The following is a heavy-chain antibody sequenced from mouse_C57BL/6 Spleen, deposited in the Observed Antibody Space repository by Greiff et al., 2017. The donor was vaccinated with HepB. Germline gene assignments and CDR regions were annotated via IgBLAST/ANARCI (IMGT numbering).Heavy chain of an antibody. J-gene: IGHJ4*01. CDR1: GYTFTSYW. CDR3: ARWDYYAMDY. CDR2: IDPSDSYT. Sequence: QVQLQQPGAELMKPGASVKLSCKASGYTFTSYWMQWVKQRPGQGLEWIGEIDPSDSYTNYNQKFKGKATLTVDTSSSTAYMQLSSLTSEDSAVYYCARWDYYAMDYWGQGTSVTVSS. V-gene: IGHV1-50*01.